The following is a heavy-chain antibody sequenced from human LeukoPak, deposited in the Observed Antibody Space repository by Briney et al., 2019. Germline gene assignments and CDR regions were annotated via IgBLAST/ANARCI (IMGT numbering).Heavy chain of an antibody. CDR2: IYYSGST. J-gene: IGHJ6*02. Sequence: SETLSLTCTVSGGSISSYYWSWIRQPPGKGLEWIGYIYYSGSTNYNPSLKSRVTISVDTSKNQFSLKLSSVTAADTAVYYCARVNAVGLWFGELYRKTNYYYYGMDVWGQGTTVTVSS. CDR3: ARVNAVGLWFGELYRKTNYYYYGMDV. V-gene: IGHV4-59*01. CDR1: GGSISSYY. D-gene: IGHD3-10*01.